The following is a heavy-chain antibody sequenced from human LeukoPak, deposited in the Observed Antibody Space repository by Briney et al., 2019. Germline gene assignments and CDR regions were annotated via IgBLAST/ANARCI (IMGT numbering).Heavy chain of an antibody. V-gene: IGHV3-30*04. CDR3: ASGIVGATRFFDY. Sequence: GGSLRLSCAASGSTFSTDAMHWVRQAPGKGLEWVAVISDDGSKIYYADSVKGRFTISRDNSKNTLYLQMNSLRAEDTAVYYCASGIVGATRFFDYWGQGTLVTVSS. D-gene: IGHD1-26*01. CDR2: ISDDGSKI. J-gene: IGHJ4*02. CDR1: GSTFSTDA.